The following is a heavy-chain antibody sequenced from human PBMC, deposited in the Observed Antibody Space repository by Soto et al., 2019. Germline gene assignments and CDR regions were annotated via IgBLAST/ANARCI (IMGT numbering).Heavy chain of an antibody. V-gene: IGHV3-23*01. J-gene: IGHJ4*02. CDR1: GFTFSNYA. CDR3: AKVGSERYSGQHSDY. D-gene: IGHD5-12*01. CDR2: ISSSSGST. Sequence: EVQLLESGGGLVQPGGSLRLSCAASGFTFSNYAMNWVRQAPGKGLEWVATISSSSGSTYYADTVKGRFTISRDNSKNCLYLQINSLRGDDTAVYYCAKVGSERYSGQHSDYWGQGTLVTISS.